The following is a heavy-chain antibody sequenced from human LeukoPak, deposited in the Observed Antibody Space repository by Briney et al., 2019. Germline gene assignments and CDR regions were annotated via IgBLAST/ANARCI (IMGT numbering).Heavy chain of an antibody. CDR2: IYYSGST. D-gene: IGHD3-9*01. Sequence: SETLSLTCTVSGGSISSGGYYWSWIRQHPGKGLEWIGYIYYSGSTYYNPSLKSRVTISLDTSKNQFSLKLSSVTAADTAVYYCARAPSDYDILTGTGIGVYFDYWGQGTLVTVSS. CDR1: GGSISSGGYY. J-gene: IGHJ4*02. CDR3: ARAPSDYDILTGTGIGVYFDY. V-gene: IGHV4-31*03.